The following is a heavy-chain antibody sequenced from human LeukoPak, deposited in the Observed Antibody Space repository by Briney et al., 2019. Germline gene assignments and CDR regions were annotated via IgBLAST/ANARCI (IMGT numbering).Heavy chain of an antibody. D-gene: IGHD1-7*01. V-gene: IGHV4-34*01. CDR2: INHSGST. CDR1: GGSFSGYY. CDR3: ARRQVFDNWNYSNPYYFDY. J-gene: IGHJ4*02. Sequence: SETLSLTCAVYGGSFSGYYWSWIRQPPGKGLEWIAEINHSGSTNYNPSLKSRVTISVDTSKNQLSLKLSSVTAADTAVYYCARRQVFDNWNYSNPYYFDYWGQGTLVTVSS.